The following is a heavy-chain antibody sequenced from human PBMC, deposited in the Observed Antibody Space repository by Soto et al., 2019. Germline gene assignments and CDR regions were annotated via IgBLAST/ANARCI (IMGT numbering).Heavy chain of an antibody. J-gene: IGHJ4*02. Sequence: ASVKVSCKASGYTFTGYYMHWVRQAPGQGLEWMGWINPNSGGTNYAQKFQGRVTMTRDTSISTAYMELSRLRSDDTAVYYCARIPGFEGSHEVGYWGQGTLVTVSS. CDR3: ARIPGFEGSHEVGY. D-gene: IGHD3-10*01. V-gene: IGHV1-2*02. CDR1: GYTFTGYY. CDR2: INPNSGGT.